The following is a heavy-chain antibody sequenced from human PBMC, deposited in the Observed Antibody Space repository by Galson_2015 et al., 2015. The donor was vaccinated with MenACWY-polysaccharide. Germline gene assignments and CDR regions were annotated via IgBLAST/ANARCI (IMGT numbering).Heavy chain of an antibody. CDR1: GFTFTSYA. J-gene: IGHJ5*02. CDR2: MRSSGTNT. D-gene: IGHD3-3*01. CDR3: AKDSTDFWSVAGRFDH. V-gene: IGHV3-23*01. Sequence: SMRLSCAASGFTFTSYAMSWVRQAPGKGLEWVSAMRSSGTNTYYADSVKGRFTISRDNSKNKLYLQMNSLRAEDTAVYYCAKDSTDFWSVAGRFDHWGQGTLVTVSS.